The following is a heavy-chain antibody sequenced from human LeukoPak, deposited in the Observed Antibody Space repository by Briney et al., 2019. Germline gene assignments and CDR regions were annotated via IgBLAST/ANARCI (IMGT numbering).Heavy chain of an antibody. CDR1: GGSVINTNW. Sequence: PSETLSVTCGVSGGSVINTNWWTWVRQPPGKGLEWIGEVHLDGRTNYNPSLESRLTMSVDVSENQVSLKLTSVTAADTAVYYCAREGGFYRPLDYSGQGTLVTVS. J-gene: IGHJ4*02. D-gene: IGHD3-3*01. V-gene: IGHV4-4*02. CDR3: AREGGFYRPLDY. CDR2: VHLDGRT.